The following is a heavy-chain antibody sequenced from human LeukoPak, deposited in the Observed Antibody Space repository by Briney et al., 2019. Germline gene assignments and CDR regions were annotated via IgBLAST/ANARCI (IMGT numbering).Heavy chain of an antibody. V-gene: IGHV3-23*01. CDR3: AKNAAGESSSWYYYYGMDV. D-gene: IGHD6-13*01. CDR2: MSRSGGST. J-gene: IGHJ6*02. CDR1: GFTFRNYA. Sequence: GGSLRLSCAASGFTFRNYAMSWVRQAPGRGLEWVSGMSRSGGSTDYAASVKGRFTISRDNSKNTLYLQMNSLRVEDTAVYYCAKNAAGESSSWYYYYGMDVWGQGTTVTVSS.